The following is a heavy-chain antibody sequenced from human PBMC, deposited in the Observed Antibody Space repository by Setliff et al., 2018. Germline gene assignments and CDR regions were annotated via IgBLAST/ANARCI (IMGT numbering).Heavy chain of an antibody. Sequence: SVKVSCKASGGTFSSYAISWVRQAPGQGLEWMGGIIPMFGTANYAQKFQGRVTITADESTSTAYMELSSLRSEDTAVYYCARDLIDPDYGDYLSFYYYGMDVWGQGTTVTVSS. V-gene: IGHV1-69*13. D-gene: IGHD4-17*01. CDR2: IIPMFGTA. CDR3: ARDLIDPDYGDYLSFYYYGMDV. J-gene: IGHJ6*02. CDR1: GGTFSSYA.